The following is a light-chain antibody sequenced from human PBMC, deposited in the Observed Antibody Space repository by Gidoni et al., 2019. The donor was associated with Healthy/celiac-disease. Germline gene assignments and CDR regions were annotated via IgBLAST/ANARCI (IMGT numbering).Light chain of an antibody. V-gene: IGKV3-11*01. CDR3: QQRSNWLFT. CDR1: QSVSSY. Sequence: EIGLTQSPATLSLSPGERATLSCRASQSVSSYLAWYKQKPGQAPRLLIYDASNRATGIPARFSGSGSGTDCTLTISRLEPEDFAVYYCQQRSNWLFTFGPGTKVDIK. J-gene: IGKJ3*01. CDR2: DAS.